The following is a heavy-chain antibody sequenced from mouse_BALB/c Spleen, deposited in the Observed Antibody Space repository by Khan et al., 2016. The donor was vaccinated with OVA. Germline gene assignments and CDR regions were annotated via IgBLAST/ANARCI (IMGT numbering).Heavy chain of an antibody. Sequence: QSGPELKKPGETVKISCKASGYTFTNYGMYWVKQSPGKALKWMGWINTYTGEPTYADDFKGRFAFSLETSASTAYLQINNLKNEDTATYFCARPPYFSYTLDHWGQGTSVTVSS. CDR3: ARPPYFSYTLDH. CDR1: GYTFTNYG. J-gene: IGHJ4*01. D-gene: IGHD2-10*01. CDR2: INTYTGEP. V-gene: IGHV9-3-1*01.